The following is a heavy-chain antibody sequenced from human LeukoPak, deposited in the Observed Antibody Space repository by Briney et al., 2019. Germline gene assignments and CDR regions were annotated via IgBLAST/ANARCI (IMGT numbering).Heavy chain of an antibody. J-gene: IGHJ4*02. D-gene: IGHD1-14*01. CDR2: ISNSDGGT. CDR3: AKATGYLL. Sequence: TGGSLRLSCAASGFTFSSYWMSWVRQAPGKGLEWVATISNSDGGTYYADSVKGRFTISRDNSENTLYLHMNSLRAEDTAVYYCAKATGYLLRGQGTLVTVSS. CDR1: GFTFSSYW. V-gene: IGHV3-23*01.